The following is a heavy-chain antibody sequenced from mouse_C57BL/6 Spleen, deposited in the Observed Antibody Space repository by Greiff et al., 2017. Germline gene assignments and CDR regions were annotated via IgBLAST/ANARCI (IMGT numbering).Heavy chain of an antibody. V-gene: IGHV1-15*01. CDR1: GYTFTDYE. D-gene: IGHD2-5*01. Sequence: VQLQQSGAELVRPGASVTLSCKASGYTFTDYEMHWVKQTPVHGLEWIGAIDPETGGTAYNQKFKGKDILAADKSSSNAYRELRSLTSEDSSVYDCTKSGVTVDYWGQGTTLTVSS. CDR2: IDPETGGT. J-gene: IGHJ2*01. CDR3: TKSGVTVDY.